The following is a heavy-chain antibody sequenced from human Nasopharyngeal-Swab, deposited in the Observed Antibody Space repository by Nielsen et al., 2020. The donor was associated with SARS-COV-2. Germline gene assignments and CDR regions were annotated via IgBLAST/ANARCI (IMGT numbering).Heavy chain of an antibody. V-gene: IGHV3-21*01. CDR2: ISSSSSYI. J-gene: IGHJ6*02. CDR1: GFTFSSYN. Sequence: GESLKISCAASGFTFSSYNMNWVRQAPGKGLEWVSSISSSSSYIYYADSVKGRFTISRDNSKNTLYLQMNSLRAEDTAVYYCARGPRLRFLGYGMDVWGQGTTVTVSS. CDR3: ARGPRLRFLGYGMDV. D-gene: IGHD3-3*01.